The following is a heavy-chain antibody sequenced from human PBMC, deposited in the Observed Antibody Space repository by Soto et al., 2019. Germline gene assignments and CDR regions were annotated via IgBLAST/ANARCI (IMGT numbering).Heavy chain of an antibody. V-gene: IGHV4-34*01. CDR1: GGSFSGYY. D-gene: IGHD6-13*01. Sequence: SETLSLTCAVYGGSFSGYYWSWIRQPPGKGLEYIGEIDHSGTANYNPSLESRVTISVDTSSNRFSLTLNSVTAADAAVYYCARIGSWHGLFDSWGQGILVTVSS. CDR3: ARIGSWHGLFDS. CDR2: IDHSGTA. J-gene: IGHJ4*02.